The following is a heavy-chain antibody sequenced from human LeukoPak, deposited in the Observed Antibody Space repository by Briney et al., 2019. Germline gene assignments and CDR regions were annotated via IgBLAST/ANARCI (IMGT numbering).Heavy chain of an antibody. J-gene: IGHJ4*02. CDR1: GGSFSGYY. D-gene: IGHD3-3*01. Sequence: SETLSLTCAVYGGSFSGYYWSWIRQPPGKGLEWIGEINHSGSTNYNPSLKSRVTISVDTSKNQFSLKLSSVTAADTAVYYCARGYNLEWLLSSRYYFDYWGQGTLVTVSS. V-gene: IGHV4-34*01. CDR3: ARGYNLEWLLSSRYYFDY. CDR2: INHSGST.